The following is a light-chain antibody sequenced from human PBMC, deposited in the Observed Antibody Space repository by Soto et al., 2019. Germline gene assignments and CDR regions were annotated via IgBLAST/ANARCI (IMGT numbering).Light chain of an antibody. CDR2: HVS. CDR1: SSDVGGYKY. Sequence: QSVRTQPRSGSRSPGQSVTISRTGTSSDVGGYKYVSLYQQYPGKAPKLMIYHVSKRPSGVPDRFSGSKSGNTASLTISGLQGEDEADYYCSSYTGRDTYVFGTGTKVTVL. J-gene: IGLJ1*01. CDR3: SSYTGRDTYV. V-gene: IGLV2-11*01.